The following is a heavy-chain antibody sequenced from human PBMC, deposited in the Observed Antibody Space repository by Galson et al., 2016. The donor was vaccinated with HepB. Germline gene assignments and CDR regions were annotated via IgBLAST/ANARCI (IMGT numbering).Heavy chain of an antibody. V-gene: IGHV4-30-2*01. Sequence: TLSLTCTVSGGSISSGGYSWSWIRQPPGKGLEWIGYIYDSGSTYYNPSLKSRLTISVDRSKNQFSLKLSSVTAADTAVYYWARGGRDDAFDIWGQGTMAPVSS. J-gene: IGHJ3*02. CDR3: ARGGRDDAFDI. CDR1: GGSISSGGYS. CDR2: IYDSGST.